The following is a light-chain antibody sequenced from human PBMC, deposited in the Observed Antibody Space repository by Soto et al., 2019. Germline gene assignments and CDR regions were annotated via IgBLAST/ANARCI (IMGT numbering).Light chain of an antibody. CDR3: QQYNDWPFT. CDR1: QNINSK. J-gene: IGKJ2*01. CDR2: DAS. Sequence: EIVMTQSRATLSVSPGERATLSCRASQNINSKLAWYQQRPGQAPSLLIDDASTRATGSPARFSGSGSGTDFTLTISSLQSEDFAVYYCQQYNDWPFTFGQGTKLEIQ. V-gene: IGKV3-15*01.